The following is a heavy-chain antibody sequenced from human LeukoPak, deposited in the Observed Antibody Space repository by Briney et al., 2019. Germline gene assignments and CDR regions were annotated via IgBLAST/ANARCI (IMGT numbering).Heavy chain of an antibody. Sequence: SVKVSCKASGGTFISYAISWVRQAPGQGLEWMGRIIPILGIANYAQKFQGRVTNTRDKSTSTAYMELSSLRSEDTAVYYCARPSGSYSSWGQGTLVTVSS. D-gene: IGHD1-26*01. CDR1: GGTFISYA. J-gene: IGHJ4*02. V-gene: IGHV1-69*04. CDR3: ARPSGSYSS. CDR2: IIPILGIA.